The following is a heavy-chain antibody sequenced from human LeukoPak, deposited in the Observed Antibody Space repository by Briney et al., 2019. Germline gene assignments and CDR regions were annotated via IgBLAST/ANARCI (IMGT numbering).Heavy chain of an antibody. CDR3: ARMGSGQLGYYYYGMDV. Sequence: GASVKVSCKASGYTFTSYAMHWVRQAPGQRLEWMGWINAGNGNTKYSQKFQGRVTITRDTSASTAYMELSSLRSEDTAVYYCARMGSGQLGYYYYGMDVWGQGTTVTVSS. J-gene: IGHJ6*02. CDR2: INAGNGNT. D-gene: IGHD6-19*01. V-gene: IGHV1-3*01. CDR1: GYTFTSYA.